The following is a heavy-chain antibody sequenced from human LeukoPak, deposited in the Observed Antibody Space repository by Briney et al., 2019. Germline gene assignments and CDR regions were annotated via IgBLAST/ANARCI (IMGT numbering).Heavy chain of an antibody. CDR3: TRYHYDSSGYYSEDGFDC. D-gene: IGHD3-22*01. J-gene: IGHJ4*02. Sequence: ASVKVSCKASGYTFTSYGISWVRQAPGQGLEWMGWISAYNGNTNYAQKLQGRVTMTTDTSTSTAYMELRSLRSDDTAVYYCTRYHYDSSGYYSEDGFDCWGQGTLVTVSS. V-gene: IGHV1-18*01. CDR2: ISAYNGNT. CDR1: GYTFTSYG.